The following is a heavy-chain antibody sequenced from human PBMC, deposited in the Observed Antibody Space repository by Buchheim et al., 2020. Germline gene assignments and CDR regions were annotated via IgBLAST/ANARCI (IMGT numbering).Heavy chain of an antibody. CDR3: AKSSGWFDS. V-gene: IGHV3-48*03. CDR1: MSTFSNSE. CDR2: ISSAGSKK. J-gene: IGHJ5*01. D-gene: IGHD3-22*01. Sequence: EVQLLESGGALVQPGGSLRLSCVASMSTFSNSEMNWVRQTPGKGLEWIAYISSAGSKKDYADSVKGRFTISRDNAKSSLFLEMKSLGAEDTAIYYCAKSSGWFDSWGQGTL.